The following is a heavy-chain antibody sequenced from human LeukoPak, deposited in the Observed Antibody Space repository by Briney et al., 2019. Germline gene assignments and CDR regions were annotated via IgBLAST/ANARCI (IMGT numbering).Heavy chain of an antibody. CDR1: GSSFTSYW. CDR2: IDPSDSYT. D-gene: IGHD3-10*01. Sequence: NRGESLKISCKGSGSSFTSYWISWVRQLPGKGLEWMGRIDPSDSYTNYSPSFQGHVTISADKSISTAYLQWSSLKASDTAMYYCARRQLEYYYGSGSPAGGMDVWGKGTTVTVSS. J-gene: IGHJ6*04. CDR3: ARRQLEYYYGSGSPAGGMDV. V-gene: IGHV5-10-1*01.